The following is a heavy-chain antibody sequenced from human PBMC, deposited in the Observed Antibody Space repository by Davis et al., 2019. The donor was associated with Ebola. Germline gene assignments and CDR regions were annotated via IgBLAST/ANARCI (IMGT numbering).Heavy chain of an antibody. CDR2: IYYSGST. Sequence: MPSETLSLTCTVSGGSISSSSYYWGWIRQPPGKGLEWIGSIYYSGSTYYNPSLKSRVTISVDTSKNQFSLKLSSVTAADTAVYYCARASDDGFDYWGQGTLVTVSS. CDR3: ARASDDGFDY. J-gene: IGHJ4*02. CDR1: GGSISSSSYY. D-gene: IGHD4-17*01. V-gene: IGHV4-39*01.